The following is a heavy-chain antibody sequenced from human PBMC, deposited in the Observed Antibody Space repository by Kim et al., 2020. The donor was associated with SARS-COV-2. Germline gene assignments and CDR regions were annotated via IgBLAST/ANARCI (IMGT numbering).Heavy chain of an antibody. V-gene: IGHV4-59*01. Sequence: SETLSLTCTVSGGSISSYYWSWIRQPPGKGLEWIGYIYYSGSTNYNPSLKSRVTISVDTSKNQFSLKLSSVTAADTAVYYCAGSIAVAGTLRWYFDLWGRGTLVTVSS. CDR3: AGSIAVAGTLRWYFDL. CDR2: IYYSGST. CDR1: GGSISSYY. J-gene: IGHJ2*01. D-gene: IGHD6-19*01.